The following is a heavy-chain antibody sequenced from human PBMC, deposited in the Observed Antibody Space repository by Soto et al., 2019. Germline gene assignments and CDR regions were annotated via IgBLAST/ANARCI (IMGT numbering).Heavy chain of an antibody. CDR3: AKVFRPWIQLWFFDY. CDR1: GFTCSSYS. Sequence: RGSLRLSCGASGFTCSSYSMSWFRQAPGKGLEWVSAISGSGGSTYYADSVKGRFTISRDNSKNTLYLQMNSLRAEDTAVYYCAKVFRPWIQLWFFDYWGQGTLVTVSS. V-gene: IGHV3-23*01. CDR2: ISGSGGST. J-gene: IGHJ4*02. D-gene: IGHD5-18*01.